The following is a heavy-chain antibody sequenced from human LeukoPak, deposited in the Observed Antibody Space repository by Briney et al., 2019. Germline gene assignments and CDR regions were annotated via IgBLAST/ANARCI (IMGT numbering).Heavy chain of an antibody. Sequence: SQTLSLTCTVSGGSISSGGYYWSWIRQHPGKGLEWIWYIYYSGSTYYNPSLKSRVTISVDTSKNQFSLKLSSVTAADTAVYYCASQKYYDFWSGYLVAGAFDIWGQGTTVTVSS. D-gene: IGHD3-3*01. J-gene: IGHJ3*02. CDR3: ASQKYYDFWSGYLVAGAFDI. V-gene: IGHV4-31*03. CDR2: IYYSGST. CDR1: GGSISSGGYY.